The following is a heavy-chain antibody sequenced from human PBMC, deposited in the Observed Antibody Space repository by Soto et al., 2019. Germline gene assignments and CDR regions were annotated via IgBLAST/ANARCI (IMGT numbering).Heavy chain of an antibody. CDR3: ARDGVDYDILTGYSEPFDY. D-gene: IGHD3-9*01. CDR1: GFTFSSYS. J-gene: IGHJ4*02. CDR2: ISSSSSTI. Sequence: PGGSLRLSCAASGFTFSSYSMNWVRQAPGKGLEWVSYISSSSSTIYYADSVKGRFTISRDNSKNTLYLQMNSLRAEDTAVYYCARDGVDYDILTGYSEPFDYGGQGHLVTFSS. V-gene: IGHV3-48*01.